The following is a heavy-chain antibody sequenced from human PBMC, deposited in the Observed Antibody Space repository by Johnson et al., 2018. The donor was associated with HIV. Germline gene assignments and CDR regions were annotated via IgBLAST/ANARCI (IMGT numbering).Heavy chain of an antibody. J-gene: IGHJ3*02. D-gene: IGHD1-7*01. CDR3: TTDQVGRNYGGKYHI. CDR2: IYSKTEGGTT. CDR1: GFTFSSYA. Sequence: VQLVESGGGLVQPGGSLRLSCAASGFTFSSYAMSWVRQAPGKGLEWVGRIYSKTEGGTTEYAAPVKGSFTISRDDSKNTLYLQMNSLKTEDTAVYYCTTDQVGRNYGGKYHIWGQGTVVTVSS. V-gene: IGHV3-15*01.